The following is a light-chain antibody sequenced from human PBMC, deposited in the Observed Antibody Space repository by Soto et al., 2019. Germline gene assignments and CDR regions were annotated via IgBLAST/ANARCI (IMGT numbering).Light chain of an antibody. Sequence: MTQSPDTLYVSPGERVTLSCRASHSVSDNLSWYRRKPGQCPMLLVYRASIRAPSVPARFSGSGSGTDFSLTISSLPSEDYAVYYCQQYSNWPPTNTFGQGTRLEIK. CDR3: QQYSNWPPTNT. V-gene: IGKV3-15*01. CDR1: HSVSDN. CDR2: RAS. J-gene: IGKJ5*01.